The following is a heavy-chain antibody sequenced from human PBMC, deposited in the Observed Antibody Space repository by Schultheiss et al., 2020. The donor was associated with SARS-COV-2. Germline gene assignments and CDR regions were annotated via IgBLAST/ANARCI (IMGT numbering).Heavy chain of an antibody. CDR2: IYYSGST. J-gene: IGHJ4*02. CDR3: ARGRYSSGRYPDAFDI. D-gene: IGHD6-19*01. V-gene: IGHV4-61*08. CDR1: GGSISSGDYY. Sequence: GSLRLSCTVSGGSISSGDYYWSWIRQPPGKGLEWIGYIYYSGSTNYNPSLKSRVTISVDTSKNQFSLKLSSVTAADTAVYYCARGRYSSGRYPDAFDIWGQGTLVTVSS.